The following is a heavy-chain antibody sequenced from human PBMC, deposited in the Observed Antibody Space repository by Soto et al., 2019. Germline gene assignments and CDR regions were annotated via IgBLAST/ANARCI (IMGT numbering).Heavy chain of an antibody. D-gene: IGHD2-15*01. Sequence: YYMSWIRQAPGKGLEWVSYISSSGSTIYYADSVKGRFTISRDNAKNSLYLQMNSLRAEDTAVYYCARVVSGGSCVDYWGQGTLVTVPQ. CDR3: ARVVSGGSCVDY. V-gene: IGHV3-11*01. CDR2: ISSSGSTI. J-gene: IGHJ4*02. CDR1: YY.